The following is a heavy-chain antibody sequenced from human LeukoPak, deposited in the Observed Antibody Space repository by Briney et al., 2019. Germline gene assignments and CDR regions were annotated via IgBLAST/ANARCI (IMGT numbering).Heavy chain of an antibody. D-gene: IGHD6-19*01. CDR3: ARHAAVEGSSGWSPLWWFDP. CDR1: GGSIRSYY. Sequence: SETLSLTCTVSGGSIRSYYWSWIRQPPGEGREWIGYMQHSGSTKHNPYLKSRVTISVDTSKSQFSLKLSSVTAADTAVYYCARHAAVEGSSGWSPLWWFDPWGQGTLVTVSS. J-gene: IGHJ5*02. V-gene: IGHV4-59*08. CDR2: MQHSGST.